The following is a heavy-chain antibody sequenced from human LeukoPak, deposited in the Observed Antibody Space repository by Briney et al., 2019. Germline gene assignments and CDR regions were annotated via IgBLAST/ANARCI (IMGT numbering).Heavy chain of an antibody. D-gene: IGHD6-6*01. CDR1: GYSISSGYY. V-gene: IGHV4-38-2*02. CDR2: IYHSGST. CDR3: ARGKVSFDY. Sequence: SENLSLTCTVSGYSISSGYYWGWIRQPPGKGLEWIGSIYHSGSTYYNPSLKSRVTISVDTSKNQFSLKLSSVTAADTAVYYCARGKVSFDYWGQGTLVTVSS. J-gene: IGHJ4*02.